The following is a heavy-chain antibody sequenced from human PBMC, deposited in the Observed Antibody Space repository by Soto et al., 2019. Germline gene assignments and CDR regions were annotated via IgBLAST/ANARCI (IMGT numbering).Heavy chain of an antibody. J-gene: IGHJ4*02. Sequence: GGSLRLSCAPSGFTVKGNYVGWARQASGRGMEWVSIIFSAGMTYYTDSVKGRFTISKDISKNTLSLQMNSLRADDTAVYFCAGAYSYNYAFDYWGLGTQVTVSS. D-gene: IGHD1-1*01. CDR3: AGAYSYNYAFDY. CDR2: IFSAGMT. CDR1: GFTVKGNY. V-gene: IGHV3-53*01.